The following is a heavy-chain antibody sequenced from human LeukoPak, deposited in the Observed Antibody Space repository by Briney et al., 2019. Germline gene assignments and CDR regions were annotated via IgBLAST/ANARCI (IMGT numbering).Heavy chain of an antibody. D-gene: IGHD2-2*01. Sequence: GGSLRLSCAASRFTFSSYGMHWVRQAPGKGLEWVAVISYDGSNKYYADSVKGRFTISRDNSKNTLYLQMNSLRAEDTAVYYCAKGIPSRDQLLYAFDIWGQGTMVTVSS. V-gene: IGHV3-30*18. CDR3: AKGIPSRDQLLYAFDI. CDR2: ISYDGSNK. J-gene: IGHJ3*02. CDR1: RFTFSSYG.